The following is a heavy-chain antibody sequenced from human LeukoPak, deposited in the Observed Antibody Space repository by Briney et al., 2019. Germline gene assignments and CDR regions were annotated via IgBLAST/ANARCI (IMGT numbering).Heavy chain of an antibody. D-gene: IGHD7-27*01. V-gene: IGHV3-7*04. Sequence: GGSLRLSCVASGFTFSSYWMSWVRQAPGKGLEWVAHIKKDGSEKYYVDSVKGRVTISRDNTKKSLYLQMNSLRTEDTAVYYCARGAWGFDNWGQGTLVTVSS. J-gene: IGHJ4*02. CDR3: ARGAWGFDN. CDR2: IKKDGSEK. CDR1: GFTFSSYW.